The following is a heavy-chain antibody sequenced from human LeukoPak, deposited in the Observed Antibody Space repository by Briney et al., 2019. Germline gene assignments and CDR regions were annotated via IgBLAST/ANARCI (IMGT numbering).Heavy chain of an antibody. V-gene: IGHV4-31*03. CDR1: GGSISSGGYY. J-gene: IGHJ4*02. CDR3: ARGVGYSYGYFDY. Sequence: SSETLSLTCTVSGGSISSGGYYWSWIRQHPGKGLEWIGYIYYSGSTYYNPSLKSRVTISVDTSKNQFSLKLSSVTAADTAVYYCARGVGYSYGYFDYWGQGTLVTVSS. D-gene: IGHD5-18*01. CDR2: IYYSGST.